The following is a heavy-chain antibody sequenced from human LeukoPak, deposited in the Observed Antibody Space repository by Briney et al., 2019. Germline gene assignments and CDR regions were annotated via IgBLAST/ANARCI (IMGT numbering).Heavy chain of an antibody. CDR3: ASTYNSSPSFDY. CDR2: IYYSGST. J-gene: IGHJ4*02. V-gene: IGHV4-59*08. D-gene: IGHD6-19*01. Sequence: SETLSLTCTVSGGAISSNHWSWIRQPPGKGLEWIGYIYYSGSTNYNPSLKSRVTISVDTSNNQFSLKLSSVTAADTAVYYCASTYNSSPSFDYWGQGTLVSVSS. CDR1: GGAISSNH.